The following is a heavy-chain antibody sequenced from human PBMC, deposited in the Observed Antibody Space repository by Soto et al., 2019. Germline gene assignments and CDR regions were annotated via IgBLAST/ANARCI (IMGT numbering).Heavy chain of an antibody. J-gene: IGHJ6*02. CDR1: GFTFSSYA. CDR2: ISYDGSNK. D-gene: IGHD1-26*01. Sequence: QVPLVESGGGVVQPGRSLRLSCAASGFTFSSYAMHWVRQAPGKGLEWVAVISYDGSNKYYADSVKGRFTISRDNSKNTLYLQMNSLRAEDTAVYYCARDGLGTSYYGMDVWGQGTTVTVSS. V-gene: IGHV3-30-3*01. CDR3: ARDGLGTSYYGMDV.